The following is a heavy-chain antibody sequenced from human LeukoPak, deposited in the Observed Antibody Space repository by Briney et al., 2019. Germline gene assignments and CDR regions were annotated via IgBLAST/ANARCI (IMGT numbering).Heavy chain of an antibody. CDR1: GYTFTSYG. CDR3: ARGGYCSGGSCYDSSYYYYYMDV. V-gene: IGHV1-18*01. J-gene: IGHJ6*03. CDR2: ISAYNGNT. D-gene: IGHD2-15*01. Sequence: ASVKVSCKASGYTFTSYGISWVRQAPGQGLEWMGWISAYNGNTNYAQKLQGRVTMTTDTSTSTAYMELSSLRSEDTAVYYCARGGYCSGGSCYDSSYYYYYMDVWGKGTTVTVSS.